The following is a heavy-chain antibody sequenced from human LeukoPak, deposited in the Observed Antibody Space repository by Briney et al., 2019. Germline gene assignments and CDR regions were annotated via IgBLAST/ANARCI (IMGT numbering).Heavy chain of an antibody. CDR1: AFTFSSYA. CDR3: AKDSLYYDILTGYYNAWFDP. V-gene: IGHV3-23*01. CDR2: ISGNGGST. D-gene: IGHD3-9*01. J-gene: IGHJ5*02. Sequence: PGGSLRLSCAASAFTFSSYAMSWVRQAPGNWLGWLSAISGNGGSTYYADSGKGRFTISRDNSKTTLYLQMNSLRAEDTAVYYCAKDSLYYDILTGYYNAWFDPWGQGTLVTVSS.